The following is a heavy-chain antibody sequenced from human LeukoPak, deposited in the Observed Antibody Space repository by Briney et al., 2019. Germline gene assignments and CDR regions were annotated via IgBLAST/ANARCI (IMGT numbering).Heavy chain of an antibody. CDR2: ISGSGGST. V-gene: IGHV3-23*01. J-gene: IGHJ6*02. Sequence: GGSLRLSCAASGFTFSSYAMSWVRQAPGKGLEWVSAISGSGGSTYYADSVKGRFTISRDNSKNTLYLQMNSLRAEDTAVYYCAYLQAVYYGMDVWGQGTTVSVFS. CDR3: AYLQAVYYGMDV. CDR1: GFTFSSYA. D-gene: IGHD6-19*01.